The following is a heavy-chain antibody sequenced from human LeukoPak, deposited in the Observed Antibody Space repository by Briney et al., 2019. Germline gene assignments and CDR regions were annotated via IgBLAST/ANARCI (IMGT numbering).Heavy chain of an antibody. D-gene: IGHD1-26*01. Sequence: GGSLRPSCAASGFAFSTYWMYWVRQAPGKGLEWVSVIYSGGSTYYADSVKGRFTISRDNSKNTLYLQMNSLRAEDTAVYYCARMGRELLGSFDYWGQGTLVTVSS. CDR3: ARMGRELLGSFDY. CDR2: IYSGGST. V-gene: IGHV3-53*01. CDR1: GFAFSTYW. J-gene: IGHJ4*02.